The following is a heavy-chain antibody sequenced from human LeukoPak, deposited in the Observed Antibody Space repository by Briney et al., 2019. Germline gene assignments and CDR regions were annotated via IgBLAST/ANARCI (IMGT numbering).Heavy chain of an antibody. V-gene: IGHV3-23*01. Sequence: PGGSLRLSCAASGFTFGSYAMSWVRQAPGKGLEWVSYISGSGGSTYYADSVKGRFTISRDNSKNTLYLQMNSLRAEDTAVYYCAKDPEWRPEYYFDYWGQGTLVTVSS. D-gene: IGHD1-14*01. CDR3: AKDPEWRPEYYFDY. CDR2: ISGSGGST. CDR1: GFTFGSYA. J-gene: IGHJ4*02.